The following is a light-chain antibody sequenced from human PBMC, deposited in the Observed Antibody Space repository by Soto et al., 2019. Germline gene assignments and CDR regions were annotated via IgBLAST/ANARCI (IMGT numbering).Light chain of an antibody. Sequence: EIVLTQSPGTLSLSPGERATLSCRASQSVSSSYLALYQQKPGQAPRLLIYGASSRATGIPDRFSGSGSGTDFTLTISRLEPEDFAVYYCQQYGSSSSTFGQGTKVEIK. J-gene: IGKJ1*01. CDR3: QQYGSSSST. CDR2: GAS. CDR1: QSVSSSY. V-gene: IGKV3-20*01.